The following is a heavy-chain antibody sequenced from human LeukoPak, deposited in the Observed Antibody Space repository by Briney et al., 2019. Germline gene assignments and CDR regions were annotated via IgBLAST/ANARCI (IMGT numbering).Heavy chain of an antibody. J-gene: IGHJ6*02. CDR1: GFTFSSYS. Sequence: GGSLRLSCAASGFTFSSYSMNWVRQAPGKRLEWVSSISSSSTYIYYADSVKGRFTISRDNAKNSLYLQMNSLRAEDTAVYYCARGGYYDSSGYYGMDVWGQGTTVTVSS. CDR3: ARGGYYDSSGYYGMDV. CDR2: ISSSSTYI. D-gene: IGHD3-22*01. V-gene: IGHV3-21*01.